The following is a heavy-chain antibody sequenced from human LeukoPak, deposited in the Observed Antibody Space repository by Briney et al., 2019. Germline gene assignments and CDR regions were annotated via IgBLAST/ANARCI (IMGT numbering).Heavy chain of an antibody. Sequence: GRSLRLSCAASGFTFSSYGMHWVRQAPGKGLEWVAVIWYDGSNKYYADSVKGRFTICRDNSKNTLYLKMNRVRGEDRAVYYCARDGVGYYGSGSYYNQYFDYWGQGTLVTVSS. CDR2: IWYDGSNK. D-gene: IGHD3-10*01. CDR1: GFTFSSYG. CDR3: ARDGVGYYGSGSYYNQYFDY. V-gene: IGHV3-33*01. J-gene: IGHJ4*02.